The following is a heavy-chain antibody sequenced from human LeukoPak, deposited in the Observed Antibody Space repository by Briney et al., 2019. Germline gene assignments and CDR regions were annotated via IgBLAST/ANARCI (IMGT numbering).Heavy chain of an antibody. V-gene: IGHV1-2*02. J-gene: IGHJ5*02. CDR3: ARGPPEVVVTAITSTSLPLNNWFDP. Sequence: GASVKVSCKASGYTFTGYYMHWVRQAPGQGLGWRGGINPNSGGTSYAQKFQGSVSMTRDTAISTAYMELSRLRSADTAVYSCARGPPEVVVTAITSTSLPLNNWFDPWGQGTLVTVSS. CDR1: GYTFTGYY. CDR2: INPNSGGT. D-gene: IGHD2-21*02.